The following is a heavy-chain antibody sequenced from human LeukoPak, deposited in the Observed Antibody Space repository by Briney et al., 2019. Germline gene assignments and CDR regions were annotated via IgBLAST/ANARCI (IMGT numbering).Heavy chain of an antibody. D-gene: IGHD3-10*01. CDR2: VYYSGST. J-gene: IGHJ6*03. Sequence: NPSQTLCLTCTDSGDSVSNVSYYWAWIRQPPGKGLEWIANVYYSGSTYYNPSLKSRVAISVDTSKNQFSLTLRSVTAADTGVYFCASLVRGGSFYYYMDVWGRGTSVTVSS. CDR1: GDSVSNVSYY. CDR3: ASLVRGGSFYYYMDV. V-gene: IGHV4-39*01.